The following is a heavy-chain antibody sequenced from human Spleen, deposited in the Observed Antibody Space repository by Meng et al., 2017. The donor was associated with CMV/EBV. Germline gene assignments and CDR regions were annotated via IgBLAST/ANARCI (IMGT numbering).Heavy chain of an antibody. V-gene: IGHV3-33*06. Sequence: GESLKISCEASGFTFSTYGMHWVRQAPGKGLQWVAVVYFDGSYKYNADSVKGRFTISRDNSKNTLYLQMNSLRAEDTAVYYCAKDLSGSYFDPWGQGTLVTVSS. CDR2: VYFDGSYK. D-gene: IGHD1-26*01. J-gene: IGHJ5*02. CDR3: AKDLSGSYFDP. CDR1: GFTFSTYG.